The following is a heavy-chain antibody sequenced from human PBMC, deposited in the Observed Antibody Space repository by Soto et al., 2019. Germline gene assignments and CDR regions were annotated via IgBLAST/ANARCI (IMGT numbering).Heavy chain of an antibody. Sequence: QVHLVQSGAEVKNPGSSVKVSCTASGYIFSSYGITWVRQAPGQGLEWMGWISADSGDTNYAQKSQGRVTLTTDTPATTAYIELRTLISDASAVYYCERGPSVIDTNGHWFDPWGQGTLVTVSS. V-gene: IGHV1-18*01. CDR2: ISADSGDT. D-gene: IGHD3-16*02. CDR1: GYIFSSYG. J-gene: IGHJ5*02. CDR3: ERGPSVIDTNGHWFDP.